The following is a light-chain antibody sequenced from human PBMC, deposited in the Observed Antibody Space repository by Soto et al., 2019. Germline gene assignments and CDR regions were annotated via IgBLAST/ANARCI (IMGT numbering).Light chain of an antibody. V-gene: IGLV2-11*01. CDR1: SSDVGDYIY. J-gene: IGLJ2*01. CDR3: CSYAGSYTLV. Sequence: QSALTQPRSVSGSPGQSVTLSCTGTSSDVGDYIYVSWYQQHPGKAPKLMIYDVSKRPSGVPDRLSGSKSGNTASLTISGLQAEDEADYYCCSYAGSYTLVFGGGTQLTVL. CDR2: DVS.